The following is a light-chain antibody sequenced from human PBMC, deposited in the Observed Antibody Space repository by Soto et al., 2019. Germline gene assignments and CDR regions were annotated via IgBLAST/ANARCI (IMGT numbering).Light chain of an antibody. J-gene: IGLJ3*02. CDR2: RNN. CDR1: SSNIGSDY. CDR3: AAWDDSLSGRV. Sequence: QSVLTQPPSVSGTPGQRVTISCSGSSSNIGSDYVYWFQQLPGTAPKVLIYRNNQRPSGVPERFSGSKSGTSASLAISGLRSEDEADYYCAAWDDSLSGRVFGGGTKLPS. V-gene: IGLV1-47*01.